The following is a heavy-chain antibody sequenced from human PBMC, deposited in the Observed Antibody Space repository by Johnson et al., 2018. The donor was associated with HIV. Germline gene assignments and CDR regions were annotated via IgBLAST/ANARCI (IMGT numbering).Heavy chain of an antibody. D-gene: IGHD4-17*01. CDR2: INWNGDNT. CDR1: GFTFDDYG. J-gene: IGHJ3*02. V-gene: IGHV3-20*04. Sequence: VQLVESGGGVIRPGGSLRLSCTASGFTFDDYGMSWVRQAPGKGLEWVSGINWNGDNTGYTDSLKGRFTISRDNAKNSLYLQMNSLRAEDTALYYCARDFSDYGDYGRCAFDMWGQGTMVTVSS. CDR3: ARDFSDYGDYGRCAFDM.